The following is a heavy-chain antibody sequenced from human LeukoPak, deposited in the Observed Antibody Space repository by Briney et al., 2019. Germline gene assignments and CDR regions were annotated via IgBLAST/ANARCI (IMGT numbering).Heavy chain of an antibody. J-gene: IGHJ4*02. Sequence: PGGSLRLSCAASGFTFDDYAMHWVRQAPGKGLEWVSGISWNSGSIGYADSVKGRFTISRDNAKNSLYLQMNSLRAEDTALYYCAKDIEMATIGGPGYWGQGTLVTVSS. CDR2: ISWNSGSI. V-gene: IGHV3-9*01. CDR3: AKDIEMATIGGPGY. CDR1: GFTFDDYA. D-gene: IGHD5-24*01.